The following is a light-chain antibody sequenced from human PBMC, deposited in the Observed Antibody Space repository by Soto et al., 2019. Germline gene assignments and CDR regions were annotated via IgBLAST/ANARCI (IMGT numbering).Light chain of an antibody. V-gene: IGKV1-27*01. CDR1: LAISNY. CDR3: QRYNTVPWT. Sequence: DIQMTQSPSSLSAFVGDRVTITCRASLAISNYLAWYQQEPGKVPKLLIYGASTLQSGVPSRFAGSGSGTEFSLTITSLQPEDVATYYCQRYNTVPWTFGQGTKVKIK. J-gene: IGKJ1*01. CDR2: GAS.